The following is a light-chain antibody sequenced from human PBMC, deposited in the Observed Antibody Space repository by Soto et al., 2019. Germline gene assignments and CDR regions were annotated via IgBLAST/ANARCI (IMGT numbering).Light chain of an antibody. J-gene: IGKJ4*01. CDR2: GSS. Sequence: EIVMTQSPATLSVSPGDRATLYCRAGQNVSSNLAWYQQKFGQAPTLLIYGSSIRATGVPARFSGSGSGTEFSLTISSLQSEDFAIYYCQQYDNWPPLTFGGGTKVEIK. CDR1: QNVSSN. V-gene: IGKV3-15*01. CDR3: QQYDNWPPLT.